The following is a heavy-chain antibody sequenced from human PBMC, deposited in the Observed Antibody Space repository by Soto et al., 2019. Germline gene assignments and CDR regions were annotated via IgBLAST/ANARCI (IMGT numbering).Heavy chain of an antibody. CDR3: AREGVWLQEDCISTSCYGYYYYGMDV. CDR1: GYTFTSYG. V-gene: IGHV1-18*01. J-gene: IGHJ6*02. D-gene: IGHD2-2*01. Sequence: QVQLVQSGAEVKKPGASVKVSCKASGYTFTSYGISWVRQAPGQGLEWMGWISAYNGNTNYAQKLQGRVTMTTDTSTSTAYMELRSLRSDDTAVYYCAREGVWLQEDCISTSCYGYYYYGMDVWGQGTTVTVSS. CDR2: ISAYNGNT.